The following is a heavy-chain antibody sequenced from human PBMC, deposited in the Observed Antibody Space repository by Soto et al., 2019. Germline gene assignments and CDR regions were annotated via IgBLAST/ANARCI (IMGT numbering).Heavy chain of an antibody. CDR3: ARIASAGRGWDV. CDR2: IKQDGSEK. Sequence: EVQLVESGGGLVQPGGSLRLSCADFGFTFSNYWMSWVRQAPVKGLEWVGNIKQDGSEKNYVDSVKGRFTISRDNAKNSLYLQMNSLRAEDTAGYYCARIASAGRGWDVWGQGTTVVVSS. J-gene: IGHJ6*02. D-gene: IGHD6-13*01. V-gene: IGHV3-7*01. CDR1: GFTFSNYW.